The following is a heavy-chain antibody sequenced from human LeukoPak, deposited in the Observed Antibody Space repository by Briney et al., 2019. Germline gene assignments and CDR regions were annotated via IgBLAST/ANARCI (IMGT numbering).Heavy chain of an antibody. J-gene: IGHJ4*02. CDR2: ISSSGTTI. CDR3: AKSIAVAGLGGGRIFDY. CDR1: GFIFSSYE. Sequence: AGGSLRLSCAASGFIFSSYEMNWVRQAPGKGLEWVSYISSSGTTINYSDSVKGRFTISRDNSKNTLHLQMNSLRDEDRAVYYCAKSIAVAGLGGGRIFDYWGQGTLVTVSS. V-gene: IGHV3-48*03. D-gene: IGHD6-19*01.